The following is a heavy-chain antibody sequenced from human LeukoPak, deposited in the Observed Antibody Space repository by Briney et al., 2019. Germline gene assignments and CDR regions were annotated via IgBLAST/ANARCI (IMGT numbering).Heavy chain of an antibody. CDR2: IYYSGST. V-gene: IGHV4-59*05. D-gene: IGHD2-15*01. Sequence: SETLSLTCTVSVGSISGYFWSWVRQAPGTGLEWIGHIYYSGSTYYNPSLKSRVTISVDTSKNQFSLKLSSVTAADTAVYYCARLLQSPDAFDIWGQGTMVIVSS. J-gene: IGHJ3*02. CDR3: ARLLQSPDAFDI. CDR1: VGSISGYF.